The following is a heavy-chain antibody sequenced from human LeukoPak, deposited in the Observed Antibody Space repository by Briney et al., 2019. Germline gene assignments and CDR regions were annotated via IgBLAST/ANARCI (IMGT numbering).Heavy chain of an antibody. CDR3: ARIMLSGTEGYFDY. J-gene: IGHJ4*02. CDR2: IYHSGST. CDR1: GGSISSGGYY. Sequence: SQTLSLTCTVSGGSISSGGYYWSWIRQPPGKGLEWIGYIYHSGSTYYNPSLKSRVTISVDRSKNQFSLKLSSVTAADTAVYYCARIMLSGTEGYFDYWGQGTLVTVSS. D-gene: IGHD1-26*01. V-gene: IGHV4-30-2*01.